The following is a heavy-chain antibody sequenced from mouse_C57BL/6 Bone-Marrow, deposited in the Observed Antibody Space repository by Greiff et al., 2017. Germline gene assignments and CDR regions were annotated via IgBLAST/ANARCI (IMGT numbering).Heavy chain of an antibody. D-gene: IGHD1-1*01. CDR2: IWSGGST. Sequence: VQLQQSGPGLVPPSQSLSITCTVSGFSLTSYGVHWVRQSPGKGLEWLGVIWSGGSTDYNAAFISRLSISKDNSKSQVFFKMNSLQADDTAIYYCARKGDDYYGFDYWGQGTTLTVSS. J-gene: IGHJ2*01. CDR3: ARKGDDYYGFDY. CDR1: GFSLTSYG. V-gene: IGHV2-2*01.